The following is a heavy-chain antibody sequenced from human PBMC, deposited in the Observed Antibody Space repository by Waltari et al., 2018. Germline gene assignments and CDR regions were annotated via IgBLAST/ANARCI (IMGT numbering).Heavy chain of an antibody. V-gene: IGHV4-59*01. CDR3: ARVGPQIQLWLMGSYFDY. Sequence: QVQLQESGPGLVKPSETLSLPCTVSGGSLSSYYWSWIRQPPGKGLEWIGYIYYSGSTNYNPSLKSRVTISVDTSKNQFSLKLSSVTAADTAVYYCARVGPQIQLWLMGSYFDYWGQGTLVTVSS. CDR1: GGSLSSYY. D-gene: IGHD5-18*01. CDR2: IYYSGST. J-gene: IGHJ4*02.